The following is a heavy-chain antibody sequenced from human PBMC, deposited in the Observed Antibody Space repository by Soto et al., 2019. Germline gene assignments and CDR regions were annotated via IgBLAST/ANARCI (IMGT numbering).Heavy chain of an antibody. J-gene: IGHJ3*01. CDR2: ISSSSSYI. Sequence: GGSLRLSCAASGFTFSSYSMNWVRQAPGKGLEWVSSISSSSSYIYYADSVKGRFTISRDNDKNSLYLQMNSLRAEDLAVNYCAVDLGAYGGRGGYDAFDFWGQGTMVTVSS. V-gene: IGHV3-21*01. CDR1: GFTFSSYS. CDR3: AVDLGAYGGRGGYDAFDF. D-gene: IGHD3-10*01.